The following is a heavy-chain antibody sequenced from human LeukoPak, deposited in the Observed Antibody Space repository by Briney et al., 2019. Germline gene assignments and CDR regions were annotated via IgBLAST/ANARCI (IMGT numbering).Heavy chain of an antibody. J-gene: IGHJ4*02. CDR2: FIGISGTT. D-gene: IGHD5-12*01. Sequence: GGALRLSCVASGFTFNKYAMRWGREAPGKGREWVSHFIGISGTTFYADSVKGLFTISRDKSMTTLYLQMNSLRAEDTAVHYCAKGAYDYIEIAYFDYWGQGSLVTVSS. V-gene: IGHV3-23*01. CDR1: GFTFNKYA. CDR3: AKGAYDYIEIAYFDY.